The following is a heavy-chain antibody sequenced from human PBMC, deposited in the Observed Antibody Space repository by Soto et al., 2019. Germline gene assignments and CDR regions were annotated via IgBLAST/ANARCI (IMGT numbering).Heavy chain of an antibody. J-gene: IGHJ6*02. V-gene: IGHV4-39*01. Sequence: SETLSLTCTVSGCFISSSSYYWGWLRQPPGKGLEWIGSIYYSGSTYYNPSLKSRVTISVDTSKNKFSLKLSSVTAADTAVYYCARPRGGAAAPGGMDVWGQGTTVTVSS. CDR1: GCFISSSSYY. D-gene: IGHD6-13*01. CDR2: IYYSGST. CDR3: ARPRGGAAAPGGMDV.